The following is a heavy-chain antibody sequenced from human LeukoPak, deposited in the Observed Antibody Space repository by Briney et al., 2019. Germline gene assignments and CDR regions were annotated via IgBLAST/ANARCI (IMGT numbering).Heavy chain of an antibody. J-gene: IGHJ4*02. D-gene: IGHD3-22*01. CDR2: ISYDGSNK. CDR3: AKDTVEPGLYYYDSSGLY. Sequence: GRSLRLSCAASGFTFSSYGMHWVRQAPGKGLEWVAVISYDGSNKYYADSVKGRFTISRDNSKNTLYLQMNSLRAEDTAVYYCAKDTVEPGLYYYDSSGLYWGQGTLVTVSS. V-gene: IGHV3-30*18. CDR1: GFTFSSYG.